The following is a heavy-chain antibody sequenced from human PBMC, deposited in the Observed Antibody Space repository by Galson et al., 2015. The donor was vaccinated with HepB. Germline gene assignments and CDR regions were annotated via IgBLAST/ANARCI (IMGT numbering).Heavy chain of an antibody. CDR1: GYTFTSYS. CDR3: ARGGDRGRKVFDY. V-gene: IGHV1-46*01. Sequence: SVKVSCKASGYTFTSYSMHWVRQAPGQRLEWMGGINPTSGNTNSAQKFQGRVTMTRDTSTTTVYLELSSLRSEDTAVYYCARGGDRGRKVFDYWGQGTLVTVSS. J-gene: IGHJ4*02. CDR2: INPTSGNT. D-gene: IGHD3-16*01.